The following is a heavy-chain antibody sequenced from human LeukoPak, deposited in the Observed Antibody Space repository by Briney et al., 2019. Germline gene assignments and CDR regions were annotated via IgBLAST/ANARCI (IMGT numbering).Heavy chain of an antibody. D-gene: IGHD5-24*01. CDR2: ISYDGSNK. CDR1: GFTFSSYA. Sequence: GGSLRLSCAASGFTFSSYAMHWVRQAPGKGLEWVAVISYDGSNKYYADSVKGRFTISRDNAKNSLYLQMNSLRAEDTAVYYCARGRGPLLYWGQGTLVTVSS. CDR3: ARGRGPLLY. J-gene: IGHJ4*02. V-gene: IGHV3-30*04.